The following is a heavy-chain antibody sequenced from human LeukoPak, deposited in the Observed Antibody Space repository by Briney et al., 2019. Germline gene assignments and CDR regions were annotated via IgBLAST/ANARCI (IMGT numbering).Heavy chain of an antibody. CDR3: ARNYGMDV. CDR2: ISNNARTI. V-gene: IGHV3-48*03. J-gene: IGHJ6*04. CDR1: GFTFSSYE. Sequence: GGSLRLSCAASGFTFSSYEMNWVRQAPGKGLEWVSYISNNARTIYYADSVKGRFTISRDNAENSLYLQMNSLRAEDTAVYYCARNYGMDVWGKGTTVTVSS.